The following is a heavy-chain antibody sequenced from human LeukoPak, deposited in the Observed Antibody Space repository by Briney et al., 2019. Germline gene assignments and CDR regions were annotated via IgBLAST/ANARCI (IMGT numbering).Heavy chain of an antibody. CDR3: ARVSSSWYQDWYFDL. V-gene: IGHV4-61*02. Sequence: SETLSLTCTVSGGSLSSGSYYWSWLRQPAGRGLEWIGRIYTSGSTNYNPSLKSRVTISVDTSKNQFSLKLSSVTAADTAVYYCARVSSSWYQDWYFDLWGRGTLVTVSS. CDR2: IYTSGST. D-gene: IGHD6-13*01. J-gene: IGHJ2*01. CDR1: GGSLSSGSYY.